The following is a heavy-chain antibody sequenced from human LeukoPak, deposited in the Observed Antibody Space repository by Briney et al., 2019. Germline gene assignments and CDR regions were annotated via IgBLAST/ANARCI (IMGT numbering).Heavy chain of an antibody. CDR3: VRGVTMIVVVIHDWYFDL. Sequence: SETLSLTCTVSGGSICSGGYCWSWIRQHPGKGLEWIGYVYSSGSTFYNPSLKSRVIISVDTSKNQFSLKLSSLTAADTAVYYCVRGVTMIVVVIHDWYFDLWGRGTLVTVSS. J-gene: IGHJ2*01. CDR1: GGSICSGGYC. V-gene: IGHV4-31*03. D-gene: IGHD3-22*01. CDR2: VYSSGST.